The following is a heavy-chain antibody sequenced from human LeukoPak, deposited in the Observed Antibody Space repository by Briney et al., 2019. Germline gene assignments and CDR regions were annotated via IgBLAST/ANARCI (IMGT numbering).Heavy chain of an antibody. Sequence: GASVKVSCKASGGTFSSYATSWVRQAPGQGLEWMGGIIPIFGTANYAQKFQGRVTITADKSTSTAYMELSSLRSEDTAVYYCARGYNWNDFDYWGQGTLVTVSS. V-gene: IGHV1-69*06. CDR1: GGTFSSYA. CDR2: IIPIFGTA. CDR3: ARGYNWNDFDY. D-gene: IGHD1-1*01. J-gene: IGHJ4*02.